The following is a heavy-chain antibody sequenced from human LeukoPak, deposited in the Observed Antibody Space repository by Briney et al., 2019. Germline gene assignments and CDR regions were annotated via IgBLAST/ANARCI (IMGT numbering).Heavy chain of an antibody. CDR2: INPNSGGT. CDR3: ATAGVGANYYYYYMDV. CDR1: GYTFTDYY. V-gene: IGHV1-2*02. Sequence: ASVKVSCKASGYTFTDYYMHWVRQAPGQGLEWMGWINPNSGGTNYAQKFQGRVTMTRDTSISTAYMELSRLRSDDTAVYYCATAGVGANYYYYYMDVWGKGTTVTVSS. D-gene: IGHD1-26*01. J-gene: IGHJ6*03.